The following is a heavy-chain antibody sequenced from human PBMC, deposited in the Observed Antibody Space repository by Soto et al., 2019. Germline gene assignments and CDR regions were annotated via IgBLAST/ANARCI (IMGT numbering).Heavy chain of an antibody. D-gene: IGHD1-26*01. CDR1: GFTFSSYA. CDR2: ISYDGSNK. Sequence: QVQLVESGGGVVQPGRSLRLSCAASGFTFSSYAMHWVRQAPGKGLEWVAVISYDGSNKYYADSVKGRFTSSRDNSKNSLYLQMNSLRAEETAVYYCARDGGNSGSYWFAQTPDAFDIWGQGTMVTVSS. CDR3: ARDGGNSGSYWFAQTPDAFDI. V-gene: IGHV3-30-3*01. J-gene: IGHJ3*02.